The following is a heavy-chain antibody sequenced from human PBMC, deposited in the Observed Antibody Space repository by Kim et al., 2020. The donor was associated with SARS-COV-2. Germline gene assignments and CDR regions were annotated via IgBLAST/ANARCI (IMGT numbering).Heavy chain of an antibody. CDR2: IYYSGST. J-gene: IGHJ4*02. V-gene: IGHV4-39*01. CDR3: ARTTLRYSSSPGYFDD. Sequence: SETLSLTCTVSGGSISSSSYYWGWIRQPPGKGLEWIGSIYYSGSTYYNPSLKSRVTISVDTSKNQFSLKLSSVTAADTAVYYCARTTLRYSSSPGYFDDWGQGTLVTVSS. D-gene: IGHD6-13*01. CDR1: GGSISSSSYY.